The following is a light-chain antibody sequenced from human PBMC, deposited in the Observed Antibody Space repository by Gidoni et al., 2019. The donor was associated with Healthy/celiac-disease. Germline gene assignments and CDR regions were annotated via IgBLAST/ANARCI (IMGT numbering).Light chain of an antibody. Sequence: DIVMTQFPLTLPGTPCEPAPISCRSSQRLLHSNGYNYLDCYLQKPGQSPQLLIYLVSNRASGVPDRCRGGGSGTDFTLKISRVEAGDVGVYYCRQALQTPVTFGGGTKVEIK. CDR3: RQALQTPVT. V-gene: IGKV2-28*01. J-gene: IGKJ4*01. CDR2: LVS. CDR1: QRLLHSNGYNY.